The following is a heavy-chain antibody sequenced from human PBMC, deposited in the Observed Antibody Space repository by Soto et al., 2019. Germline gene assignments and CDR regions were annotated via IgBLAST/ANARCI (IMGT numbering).Heavy chain of an antibody. CDR2: ISGSGGST. CDR3: AKAAIFGVVTTYYFDY. CDR1: GFTFSSYA. J-gene: IGHJ4*02. V-gene: IGHV3-23*01. Sequence: EVQLLESGGGLVQPGGSLRLSCAASGFTFSSYAMSWVRQAPGKGLEWVSAISGSGGSTYYADSVKGRFTISRDNSKNTLYLQMNSLRAEATAVYYCAKAAIFGVVTTYYFDYWGQGTLVTVSS. D-gene: IGHD3-3*01.